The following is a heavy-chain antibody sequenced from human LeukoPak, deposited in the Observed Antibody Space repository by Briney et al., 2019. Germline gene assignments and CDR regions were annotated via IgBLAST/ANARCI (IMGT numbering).Heavy chain of an antibody. V-gene: IGHV4-39*01. J-gene: IGHJ3*02. CDR2: IYYSGST. D-gene: IGHD1-26*01. Sequence: SETLSLTCTVSGGSISSGSYYWGWIRQPPGKGLEWIGNIYYSGSTYYNPSLKSRVTISIDTSRNQFSLKLTSVTAADTAVYYCARHSGSYVHIWGQGTMVTVSS. CDR3: ARHSGSYVHI. CDR1: GGSISSGSYY.